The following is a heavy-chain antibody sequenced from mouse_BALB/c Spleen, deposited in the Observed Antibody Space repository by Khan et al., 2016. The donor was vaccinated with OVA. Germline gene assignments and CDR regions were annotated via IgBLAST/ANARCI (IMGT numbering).Heavy chain of an antibody. CDR2: ISSSGST. V-gene: IGHV3-2*02. D-gene: IGHD2-3*01. J-gene: IGHJ4*01. CDR1: GYSITSDYA. CDR3: ARDGSRYNYAMDY. Sequence: EVQLQESGPGLVKPSQSLSLTCTVTGYSITSDYAWNWIRQFPGNKLEWMGYISSSGSTNYNPALKSRISINRDKSKNQLFLQLNSVTTEDTATYYCARDGSRYNYAMDYWGQGTSVTVSS.